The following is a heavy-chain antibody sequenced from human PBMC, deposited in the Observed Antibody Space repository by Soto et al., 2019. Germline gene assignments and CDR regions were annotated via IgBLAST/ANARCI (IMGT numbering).Heavy chain of an antibody. CDR2: ISAYNCNT. CDR1: GYTFTSYG. V-gene: IGHV1-18*01. J-gene: IGHJ5*02. CDR3: AREGGYCSGGSCYWRDRQWFDP. Sequence: ASVKVSCKASGYTFTSYGISWVRQAPGQGLEWMGWISAYNCNTNYAQKLQGRVTMTTDTSTSTAYMELRSLRSDDTAVYYCAREGGYCSGGSCYWRDRQWFDPWGQGTPVTVSS. D-gene: IGHD2-15*01.